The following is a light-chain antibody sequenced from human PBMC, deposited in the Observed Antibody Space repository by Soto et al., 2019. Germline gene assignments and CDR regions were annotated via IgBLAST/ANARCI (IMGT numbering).Light chain of an antibody. CDR1: QSVSSSY. CDR3: QQYGRTPYT. V-gene: IGKV3-20*01. CDR2: GAS. J-gene: IGKJ2*01. Sequence: EIELTQSPGTLSLSPGERATLSCRASQSVSSSYLAWYQHKPGQAPRLLIYGASSRATGIPDRFSGSGSGTDCTLTISRLEPEDFAVYYCQQYGRTPYTFGQGTKLEIK.